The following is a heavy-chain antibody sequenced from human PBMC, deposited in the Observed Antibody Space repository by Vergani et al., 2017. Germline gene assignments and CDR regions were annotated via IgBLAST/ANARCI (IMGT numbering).Heavy chain of an antibody. Sequence: QLQLQESGPGLVKPSETLSLTCTVSGGSISSYYWSWIRQPAGKGLEWIGRIYTSGSTNYNPSLKSRVTMSVDTSKNQFSLKLSSVTAADTAVYYCARGTTVTPVEPFDYWGQGTLVTVSS. CDR1: GGSISSYY. CDR2: IYTSGST. J-gene: IGHJ4*02. V-gene: IGHV4-4*07. CDR3: ARGTTVTPVEPFDY. D-gene: IGHD4-17*01.